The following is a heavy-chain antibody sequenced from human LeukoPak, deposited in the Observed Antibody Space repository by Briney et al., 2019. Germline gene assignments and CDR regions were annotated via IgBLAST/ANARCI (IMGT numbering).Heavy chain of an antibody. J-gene: IGHJ4*02. CDR1: GFTFSSYG. CDR3: AKIAAAGTGDY. Sequence: GRSLRLSCAASGFTFSSYGMHWVRQAPGKGLEWVAVISYDGSNKYYADSVKGRLTISRDNSKNTLYLQMNSLRAEDTAVYYCAKIAAAGTGDYWGQGTLVTVSS. V-gene: IGHV3-30*18. D-gene: IGHD6-13*01. CDR2: ISYDGSNK.